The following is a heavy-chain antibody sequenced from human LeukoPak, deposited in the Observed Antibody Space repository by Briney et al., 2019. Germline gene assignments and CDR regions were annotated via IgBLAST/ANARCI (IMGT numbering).Heavy chain of an antibody. J-gene: IGHJ4*02. CDR3: ARDGSGWNFDY. V-gene: IGHV3-20*04. Sequence: GGSLRLSCAASGFTFSSYWMHWVRQAPGKGLGWVSAINWNGGSTGYADSVKGRFTISRDNAKNSLYLQMNSLRAEDTALYYCARDGSGWNFDYWGQGTLVTVSS. CDR1: GFTFSSYW. D-gene: IGHD6-19*01. CDR2: INWNGGST.